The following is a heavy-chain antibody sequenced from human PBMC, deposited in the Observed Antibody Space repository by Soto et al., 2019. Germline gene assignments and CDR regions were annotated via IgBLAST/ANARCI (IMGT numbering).Heavy chain of an antibody. Sequence: PXETLCLTCTVSGCSVSSGSYYWSWIRQPPGKGLEWIGYVYHTGRTSYNPSLKSRVSISMDTSKNQFSLNLDSVTATDTAVYFCARDFAYFDYWGQGTLVTVSS. D-gene: IGHD3-3*01. CDR3: ARDFAYFDY. CDR1: GCSVSSGSYY. CDR2: VYHTGRT. J-gene: IGHJ4*02. V-gene: IGHV4-61*01.